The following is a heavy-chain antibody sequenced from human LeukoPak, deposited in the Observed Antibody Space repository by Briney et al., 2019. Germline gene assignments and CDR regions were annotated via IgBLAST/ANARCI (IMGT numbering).Heavy chain of an antibody. CDR2: IYYSGST. D-gene: IGHD2-15*01. CDR3: ARAEYCSGGSCYGSHWFDP. V-gene: IGHV4-61*01. Sequence: SETLSLTCTVSGDSISSGSYYWSWIRQPPGKGLEWIGYIYYSGSTNYNPSLKSRVTISVDTSKNQFSLKLSSVTAADTAVYYCARAEYCSGGSCYGSHWFDPWGQGTLVTVSS. J-gene: IGHJ5*02. CDR1: GDSISSGSYY.